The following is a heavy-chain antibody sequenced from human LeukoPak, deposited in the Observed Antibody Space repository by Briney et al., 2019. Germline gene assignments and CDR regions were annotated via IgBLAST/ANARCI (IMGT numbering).Heavy chain of an antibody. V-gene: IGHV1-18*01. CDR3: ARSGLIVVVPAALDAFDI. D-gene: IGHD2-2*01. J-gene: IGHJ3*02. CDR2: ISAYNGNT. Sequence: ASVKVSCKVSGYTFTSYGISWVRQPPGQGLEWMGWISAYNGNTNYAQKLQGRVTMTTDTSTSTAYMELRSLRSDDTAVYYCARSGLIVVVPAALDAFDIWGQGTMVTVSS. CDR1: GYTFTSYG.